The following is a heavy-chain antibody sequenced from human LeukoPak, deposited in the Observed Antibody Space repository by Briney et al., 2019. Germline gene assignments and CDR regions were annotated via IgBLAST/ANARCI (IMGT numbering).Heavy chain of an antibody. V-gene: IGHV4-31*03. CDR3: AGSGSYFHWFDS. Sequence: SETLSLTCTVSGGSISSGGYYWSWIRQHPGKGLEWIGYIYYSGSTYYNPSLKSRVTISVDTSKNQFSLKLSSVTAADTAVYYCAGSGSYFHWFDSWGQGTLVTVSS. CDR2: IYYSGST. D-gene: IGHD1-26*01. J-gene: IGHJ5*01. CDR1: GGSISSGGYY.